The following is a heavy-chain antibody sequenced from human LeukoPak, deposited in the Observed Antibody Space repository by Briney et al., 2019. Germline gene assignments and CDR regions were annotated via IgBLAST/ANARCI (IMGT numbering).Heavy chain of an antibody. CDR1: GFTFDDYA. V-gene: IGHV3-9*01. CDR2: ISWNSGSI. Sequence: GGSLRLSCAASGFTFDDYAMHWVRQAPGKGLEWVSGISWNSGSIGYADSVKGRYTISRDNAKNSLYLQMNSLRAEDTAVYYCARGPVSLYYYYYMDVWGKGTTVTVSS. D-gene: IGHD1-14*01. CDR3: ARGPVSLYYYYYMDV. J-gene: IGHJ6*03.